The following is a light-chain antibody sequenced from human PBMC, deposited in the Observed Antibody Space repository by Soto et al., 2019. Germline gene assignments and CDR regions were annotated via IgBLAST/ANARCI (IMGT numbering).Light chain of an antibody. V-gene: IGKV1-12*01. CDR1: QGLGVW. CDR3: QQAYSFPLT. Sequence: DIQMTQSPSSVSASVGDIVTITCRASQGLGVWLGWYQQKPGKAPQLLIFGASGLQTGVPARFSGSGSGTDFTRTISSLQPEDFETYYCQQAYSFPLTFGGGTKVEIK. CDR2: GAS. J-gene: IGKJ4*01.